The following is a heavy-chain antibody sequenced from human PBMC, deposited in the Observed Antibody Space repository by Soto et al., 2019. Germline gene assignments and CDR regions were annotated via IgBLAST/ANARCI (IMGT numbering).Heavy chain of an antibody. CDR2: ISAYNGNT. CDR3: ATSTPDRLRYFDWSGFYFDY. V-gene: IGHV1-18*04. J-gene: IGHJ4*02. CDR1: GYTFTSYG. Sequence: ASVKVSCKASGYTFTSYGISWVRQAPGQGLEWMGWISAYNGNTNYAQKLQGRVTMTTDTSTSTSYMELRSLRSDDTAVYYCATSTPDRLRYFDWSGFYFDYWGPGTMVAV. D-gene: IGHD3-9*01.